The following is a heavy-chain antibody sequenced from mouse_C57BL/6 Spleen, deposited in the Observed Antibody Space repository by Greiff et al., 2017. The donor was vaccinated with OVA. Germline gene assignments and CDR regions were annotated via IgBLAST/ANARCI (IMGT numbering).Heavy chain of an antibody. CDR3: AKDQATAY. CDR2: IYPRSGNT. D-gene: IGHD3-2*02. V-gene: IGHV1-81*01. CDR1: GYTFTSYG. Sequence: QVQLKQSGAELARPGASVKLSCKASGYTFTSYGISWVKQRTGQGLEWIGEIYPRSGNTYYNEKFKGKATLTADKSSSTAYMELRSLTSEDSAVYFCAKDQATAYWGQGTLVTVSA. J-gene: IGHJ3*01.